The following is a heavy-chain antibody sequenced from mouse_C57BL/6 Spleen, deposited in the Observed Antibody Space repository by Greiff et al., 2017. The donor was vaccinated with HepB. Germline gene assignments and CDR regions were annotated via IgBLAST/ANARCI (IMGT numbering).Heavy chain of an antibody. CDR3: ASPYYDYEGWFAY. CDR2: ISYDGSN. D-gene: IGHD2-4*01. V-gene: IGHV3-6*01. Sequence: VQLQQSGPGLVKPSQSLSLTCSVTGYSITSGYYWNWIRQFPGNKLEWMGYISYDGSNNYNPSLKNRISITRDTSKNQFFLKLNSVTTEDTATYYCASPYYDYEGWFAYWGQGTLVTVSA. CDR1: GYSITSGYY. J-gene: IGHJ3*01.